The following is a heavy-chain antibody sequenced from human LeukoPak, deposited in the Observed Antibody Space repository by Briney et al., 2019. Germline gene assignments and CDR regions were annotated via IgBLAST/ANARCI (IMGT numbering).Heavy chain of an antibody. V-gene: IGHV1-2*02. D-gene: IGHD3-22*01. Sequence: ASVKVSCKASGYTFTDYYIHWVRQAPGQGPEWTGWINPNSGGSNYAQKFQGRVTMTRDSSISTAYMELTRLRSDDTAVYYCAREGVLITTLDFWGQGNLVTVSS. CDR3: AREGVLITTLDF. CDR1: GYTFTDYY. J-gene: IGHJ4*02. CDR2: INPNSGGS.